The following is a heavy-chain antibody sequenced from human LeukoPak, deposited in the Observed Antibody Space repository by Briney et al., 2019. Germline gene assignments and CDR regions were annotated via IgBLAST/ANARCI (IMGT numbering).Heavy chain of an antibody. CDR1: GCIFSDHA. CDR3: AKGSSGYFFAL. J-gene: IGHJ4*02. V-gene: IGHV3-30*07. CDR2: ISNDGSNK. D-gene: IGHD3-22*01. Sequence: PGGSLRLSCAASGCIFSDHAMHWVRQAPCKGLEGVAVISNDGSNKYYVDSVKGRFTISRDNSKNTLYLQMNSLRAEDTALYYCAKGSSGYFFALWGQGTLVTVSS.